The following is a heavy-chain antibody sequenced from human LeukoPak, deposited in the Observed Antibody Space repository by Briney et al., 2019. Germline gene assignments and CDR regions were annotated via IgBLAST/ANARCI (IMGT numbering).Heavy chain of an antibody. CDR3: ARHRSVVVPAHYYYYGMDV. CDR1: GYTFTSYG. CDR2: ISAYNGNT. V-gene: IGHV1-18*04. J-gene: IGHJ6*04. Sequence: GASVKVSCKASGYTFTSYGISWVRQAPGQGLEWMGWISAYNGNTNYAQKLQGRVTRTTDTSTSTAYMELRSLSSDDTAVYYCARHRSVVVPAHYYYYGMDVWGKGTTVTVSS. D-gene: IGHD2-2*01.